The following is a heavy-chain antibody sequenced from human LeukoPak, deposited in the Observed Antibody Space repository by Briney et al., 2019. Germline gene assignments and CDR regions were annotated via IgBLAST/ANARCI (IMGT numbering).Heavy chain of an antibody. Sequence: GGSLRLSRTDPQFTLSHYNMNWVRQPPGKGLEWVSYIYSSGSSIFYADPVKGRFTISRDNAKNSLYLQMNSLRAEDTAVYYCVRDGYNWDGYGWFDPWGQGTLVTVSS. CDR3: VRDGYNWDGYGWFDP. V-gene: IGHV3-48*01. CDR1: QFTLSHYN. CDR2: IYSSGSSI. D-gene: IGHD1-1*01. J-gene: IGHJ5*02.